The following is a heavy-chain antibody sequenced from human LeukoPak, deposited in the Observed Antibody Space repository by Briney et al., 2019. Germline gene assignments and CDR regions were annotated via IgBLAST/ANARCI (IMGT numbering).Heavy chain of an antibody. V-gene: IGHV4-34*01. CDR1: GGSFSGYY. D-gene: IGHD6-13*01. Sequence: KPSETLSLTCAVYGGSFSGYYWSWIRQPPEKGLEWIGEINHLGSTNYNPSLKSRVTISVDTSKKQFSLNLTSVTAADTAVYYCARVKQQLVLNYWGQGTLVTVSS. CDR3: ARVKQQLVLNY. J-gene: IGHJ4*02. CDR2: INHLGST.